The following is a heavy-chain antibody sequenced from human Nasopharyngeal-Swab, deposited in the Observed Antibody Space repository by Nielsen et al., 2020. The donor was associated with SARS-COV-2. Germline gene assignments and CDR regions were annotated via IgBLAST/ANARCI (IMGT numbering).Heavy chain of an antibody. J-gene: IGHJ3*02. V-gene: IGHV5-51*01. CDR2: IYPGDSDT. CDR1: GYSFTSYW. CDR3: ARRRYYDSSGYYHKSAFDI. D-gene: IGHD3-22*01. Sequence: GGSLRLSCKGSGYSFTSYWIGWVRQMPGKGLEWMGIIYPGDSDTRYSPSFQGQVTISADKSISTAYLQWSSLKASDTAMYHCARRRYYDSSGYYHKSAFDIWGQGTMVTVSS.